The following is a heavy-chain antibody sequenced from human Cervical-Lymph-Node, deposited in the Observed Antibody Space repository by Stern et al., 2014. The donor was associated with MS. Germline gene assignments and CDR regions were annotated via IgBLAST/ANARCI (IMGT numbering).Heavy chain of an antibody. CDR1: GGSFTAYY. CDR2: IDHSGSP. J-gene: IGHJ4*01. V-gene: IGHV4-34*01. CDR3: ARRNTYGPRGFDS. Sequence: QVQLQQWGAGLLKPSETLSLTCAVYGGSFTAYYWSWLRQPPGKGLEWLGQIDHSGSPNYTPSLKSRITMSVDPSKSQFSLKLISVTAADTAVYYCARRNTYGPRGFDSWGQGTLVTVSS. D-gene: IGHD5-18*01.